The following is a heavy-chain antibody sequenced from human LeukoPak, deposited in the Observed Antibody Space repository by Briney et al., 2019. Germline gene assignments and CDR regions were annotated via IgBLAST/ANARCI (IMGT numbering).Heavy chain of an antibody. J-gene: IGHJ6*02. V-gene: IGHV1-24*01. CDR1: GYTLTELS. Sequence: ASVKVSCKVSGYTLTELSMHWVRQAPGKGLEWMGGFDPEDGETIYAQKFQGRVTMTEDTSTDTAYMELSSLRSEDTAVYYCATTSGLDYYYYYGMDVWGQGTTVTVS. D-gene: IGHD3/OR15-3a*01. CDR3: ATTSGLDYYYYYGMDV. CDR2: FDPEDGET.